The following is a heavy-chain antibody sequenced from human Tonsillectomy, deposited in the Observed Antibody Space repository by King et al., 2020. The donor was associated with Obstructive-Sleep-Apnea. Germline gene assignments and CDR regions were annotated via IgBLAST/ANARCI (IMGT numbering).Heavy chain of an antibody. CDR3: ARDSGDSGYDSRPI. CDR2: ITSSSNTI. Sequence: VQLVESGGGLVQPGGSLRLSCAASGFTFSSYSMNWVRQAPGKGLEWVSYITSSSNTIYYADSVRGRFTISRDNAKNSLYLQMNSLRAEDTAVYCCARDSGDSGYDSRPIWGQGILVTVSS. CDR1: GFTFSSYS. D-gene: IGHD5-12*01. V-gene: IGHV3-48*04. J-gene: IGHJ4*02.